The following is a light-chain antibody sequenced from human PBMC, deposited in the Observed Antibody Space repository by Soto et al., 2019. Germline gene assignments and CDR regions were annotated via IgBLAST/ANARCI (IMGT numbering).Light chain of an antibody. J-gene: IGLJ2*01. CDR3: QSYDSSLSGVV. CDR2: GNS. V-gene: IGLV1-40*01. Sequence: QSMLTQPPSVSGAPGQRVTISCTGSSSNIGAGYDVHWYQQLPGTAPKLLIYGNSNRPSGVPDRFSGSKSGTSASLAITGLQAEDEADYYCQSYDSSLSGVVFGGGTNLTVL. CDR1: SSNIGAGYD.